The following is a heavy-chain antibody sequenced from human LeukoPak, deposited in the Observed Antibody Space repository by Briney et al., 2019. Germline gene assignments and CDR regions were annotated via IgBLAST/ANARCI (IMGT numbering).Heavy chain of an antibody. D-gene: IGHD6-19*01. V-gene: IGHV4-59*01. J-gene: IGHJ4*02. CDR3: AREFLEYSSGWPYYFDY. Sequence: PSETLSLTCTVSGGSISSYYWSWIRQPPGKGLEWIGYIYYSGSTNYNPSLKSRVTISVDTSKNQFSLKLSSVTAADTAVYYCAREFLEYSSGWPYYFDYWGQGTLVTVSP. CDR2: IYYSGST. CDR1: GGSISSYY.